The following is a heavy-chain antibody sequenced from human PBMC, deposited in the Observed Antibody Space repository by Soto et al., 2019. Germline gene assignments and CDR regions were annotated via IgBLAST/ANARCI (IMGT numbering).Heavy chain of an antibody. V-gene: IGHV1-18*01. CDR1: GYTFTSYG. J-gene: IGHJ6*02. CDR3: AGGVQYSGYDYYYYGMDV. D-gene: IGHD5-12*01. Sequence: ASVKVSCKASGYTFTSYGISWVRQAPGQGLEWMGWISAYNGNTNYAQKLQGRVTMTTDTSTSTAYMELRSLRSDDTAVYYCAGGVQYSGYDYYYYGMDVWGQGTTVTVSS. CDR2: ISAYNGNT.